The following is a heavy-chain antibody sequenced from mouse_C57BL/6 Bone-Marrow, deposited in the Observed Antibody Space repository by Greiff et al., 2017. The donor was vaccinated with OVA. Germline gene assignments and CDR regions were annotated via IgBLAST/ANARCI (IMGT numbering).Heavy chain of an antibody. D-gene: IGHD1-1*01. J-gene: IGHJ2*01. CDR3: ARGGYYYGSSWGYFDY. CDR1: GFTFSSYA. V-gene: IGHV5-4*03. Sequence: EVNVVESGGGLVKPGGSLKLSCAASGFTFSSYAMSWVRQTPEKRLEWVATISDGGSYTYYPDNVKGRFTISRDNAKNNLYLQMSHLKSEDTAMYYCARGGYYYGSSWGYFDYWGQGTTLTVSS. CDR2: ISDGGSYT.